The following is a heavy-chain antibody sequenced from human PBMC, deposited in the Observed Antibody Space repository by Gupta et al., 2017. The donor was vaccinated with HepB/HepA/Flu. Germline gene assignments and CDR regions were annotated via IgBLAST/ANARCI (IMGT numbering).Heavy chain of an antibody. CDR3: ARLKVVPAAPGHYYYYMDV. Sequence: QVQLQESGPGLVKPSETLSLTCTVSGGSISSYYWSCIWQPPGKGLEWIGYIYYSGSTNYNPSLKSRVTISVDTSKNQFSLKLSSVTAADTAVYYCARLKVVPAAPGHYYYYMDVWGKGTTVTVSS. D-gene: IGHD2-2*01. V-gene: IGHV4-59*01. CDR2: IYYSGST. J-gene: IGHJ6*03. CDR1: GGSISSYY.